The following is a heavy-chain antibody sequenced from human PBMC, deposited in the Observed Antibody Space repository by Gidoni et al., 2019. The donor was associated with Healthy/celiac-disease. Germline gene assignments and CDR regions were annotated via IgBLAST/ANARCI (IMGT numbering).Heavy chain of an antibody. D-gene: IGHD3-10*01. V-gene: IGHV3-9*01. CDR2: ISWNSGSI. CDR1: GFTFDDYA. CDR3: AKDITYYYGSGSSGLFDY. Sequence: EVQLVESGGGLVQPGRSLRLSCAASGFTFDDYAMHWVRQAPGKGLEWVSGISWNSGSIGYADSVKGRFTISRDNAKNSLYLQMNSLRAEDTALYYCAKDITYYYGSGSSGLFDYWGQGTLVTVSS. J-gene: IGHJ4*02.